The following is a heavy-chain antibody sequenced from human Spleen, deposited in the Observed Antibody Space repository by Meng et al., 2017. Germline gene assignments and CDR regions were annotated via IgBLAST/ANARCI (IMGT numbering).Heavy chain of an antibody. V-gene: IGHV1-2*02. J-gene: IGHJ1*01. Sequence: ASVKVSCKASGYTFTGYYMHWVRQAPGQGLEWMGWINPNSGGTNYAQKFQGRVTMTEDTSTNSAYLEVRNLRSEDTAVYYCATLRGQWLVSYFQHWGQGTLVTVSS. CDR2: INPNSGGT. D-gene: IGHD6-19*01. CDR1: GYTFTGYY. CDR3: ATLRGQWLVSYFQH.